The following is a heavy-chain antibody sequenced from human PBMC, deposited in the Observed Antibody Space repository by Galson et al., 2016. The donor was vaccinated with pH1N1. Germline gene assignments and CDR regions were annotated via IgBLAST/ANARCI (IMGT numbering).Heavy chain of an antibody. CDR1: GFSLSTSGMR. V-gene: IGHV2-70*04. CDR2: IEWDDDK. J-gene: IGHJ3*02. CDR3: GRNPAFVGGAIDI. Sequence: PALVKPTQTLTLTCTFSGFSLSTSGMRVSWIRQPPGKALEWLARIEWDDDKFSSTSLKTRLSISKDTSKNQVVLTMTNMDPEDTATYYCGRNPAFVGGAIDIWGRGTLVTVSS. D-gene: IGHD2-15*01.